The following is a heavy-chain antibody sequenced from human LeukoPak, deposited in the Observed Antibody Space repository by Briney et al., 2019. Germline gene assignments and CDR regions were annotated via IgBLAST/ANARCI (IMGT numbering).Heavy chain of an antibody. J-gene: IGHJ3*02. Sequence: PGGSLRLSCAASGFTFSSYAMSWVRQAPGKGLEWVSAISGSGGSTYYADSVKGRITISRDNSKNTLYLQMNSLRAEDTAVYYCAKDSRSGRLYDAFDIWGQGTMVTVSS. D-gene: IGHD3-10*01. V-gene: IGHV3-23*01. CDR1: GFTFSSYA. CDR2: ISGSGGST. CDR3: AKDSRSGRLYDAFDI.